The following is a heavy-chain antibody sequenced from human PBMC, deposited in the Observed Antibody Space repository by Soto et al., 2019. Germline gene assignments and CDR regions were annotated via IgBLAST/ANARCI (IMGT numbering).Heavy chain of an antibody. CDR3: AKDRNYYDSSGYYFQDV. CDR1: GFTFSSYG. CDR2: ISYDGSNK. J-gene: IGHJ6*02. D-gene: IGHD3-22*01. Sequence: QVQLVESGGGVVQPGRSLRLSCAASGFTFSSYGMHWVRQAPGKGLEWVAVISYDGSNKYYADSVKGRFTISRDNSKKTLYLQMNSLRAEDTAVYYCAKDRNYYDSSGYYFQDVWGQGTTVTVSS. V-gene: IGHV3-30*18.